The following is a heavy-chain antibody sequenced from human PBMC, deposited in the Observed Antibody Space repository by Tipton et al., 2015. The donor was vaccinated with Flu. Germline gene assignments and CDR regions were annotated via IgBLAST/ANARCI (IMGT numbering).Heavy chain of an antibody. CDR1: DGSIRSRGNY. V-gene: IGHV4-39*01. J-gene: IGHJ4*01. CDR2: MYFSGNS. D-gene: IGHD5-18*01. Sequence: TLSLTCTVSDGSIRSRGNYWGWIRQPPGKGLEWIGSMYFSGNSYYNPSLKSRVTISVDTSKDQFSLKLNSVTAADTAVYYCATRSIQLWTDLQYFEFWGHGTLVIVSS. CDR3: ATRSIQLWTDLQYFEF.